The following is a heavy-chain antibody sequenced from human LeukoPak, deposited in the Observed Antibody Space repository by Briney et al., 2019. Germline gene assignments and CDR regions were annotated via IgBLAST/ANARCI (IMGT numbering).Heavy chain of an antibody. J-gene: IGHJ5*02. CDR3: ARSNWFDP. CDR1: GGSISSYY. V-gene: IGHV4-59*08. Sequence: PSETLSLTCTVSGGSISSYYWSWIRQPPGKGLEWIGYIYYSGSTNYNPSLKSRVTISVDTSKNQFSLKLSSVTAADTAVYYCARSNWFDPWGQGTLVTVSP. CDR2: IYYSGST.